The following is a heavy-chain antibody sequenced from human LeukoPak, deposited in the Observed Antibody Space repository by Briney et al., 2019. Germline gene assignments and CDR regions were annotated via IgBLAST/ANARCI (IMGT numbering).Heavy chain of an antibody. Sequence: PGGSLRLSCGASGLTFNSSKMMWVRQAPGKGLECVAYIDDSGTTKLYVDSVKGRFTISRDNAKDSLFLQMNRQRAVDTATYYCAGHTSWDYDVWSGQDYFVYGAEGVLVIVSS. CDR1: GLTFNSSK. D-gene: IGHD3-3*01. CDR2: IDDSGTTK. CDR3: AGHTSWDYDVWSGQDYFVY. J-gene: IGHJ4*02. V-gene: IGHV3-48*03.